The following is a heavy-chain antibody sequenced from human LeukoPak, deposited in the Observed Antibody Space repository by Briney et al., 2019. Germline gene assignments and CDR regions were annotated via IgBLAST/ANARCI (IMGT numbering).Heavy chain of an antibody. D-gene: IGHD1-7*01. CDR2: ISSSSSYR. Sequence: PGGSLRLFCAASGFPFCSYSMNWVRQAPGKGLEWVSSISSSSSYRYYADSMKGRFTISRDNAKNSLYLQMNSLRAEDTDVYYCARDPDWNSSGFDYWGQGTLVTVSS. J-gene: IGHJ4*02. CDR3: ARDPDWNSSGFDY. V-gene: IGHV3-21*01. CDR1: GFPFCSYS.